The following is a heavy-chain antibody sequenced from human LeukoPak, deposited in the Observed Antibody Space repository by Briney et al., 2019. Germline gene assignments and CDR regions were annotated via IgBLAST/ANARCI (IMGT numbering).Heavy chain of an antibody. CDR3: ARDKVGHDFWSGYSDF. J-gene: IGHJ4*02. V-gene: IGHV3-21*06. D-gene: IGHD3-3*01. CDR2: ISRNSLYM. Sequence: PGGSLRLSCVPSGLTFGSHAMNWVRQAPGKGLEWVSSISRNSLYMYYADSLKGRFTISRDNAKNSLYLQMDSLRAEDTAVYYCARDKVGHDFWSGYSDFWGQGTLVTVSS. CDR1: GLTFGSHA.